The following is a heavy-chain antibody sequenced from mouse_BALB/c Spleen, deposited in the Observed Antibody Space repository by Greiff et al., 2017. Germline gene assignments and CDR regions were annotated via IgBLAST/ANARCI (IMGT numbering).Heavy chain of an antibody. V-gene: IGHV2-6-4*01. CDR1: GFSLSRYS. CDR2: IWGGGST. CDR3: ARNLPSDTPFDY. D-gene: IGHD5-5*01. J-gene: IGHJ2*01. Sequence: QVQLKESGPGLVAPSQSLSITCTVSGFSLSRYSVHWVRQPPGKGLEWLGMIWGGGSTDYNSALTSRLSISKDNSKSQVFLKMNSLQTDDTAMYLYARNLPSDTPFDYWGQGTTLTVSS.